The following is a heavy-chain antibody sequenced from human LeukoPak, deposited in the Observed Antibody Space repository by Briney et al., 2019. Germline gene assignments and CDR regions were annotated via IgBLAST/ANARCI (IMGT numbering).Heavy chain of an antibody. Sequence: PGGFLRLSCAASGFTFRNYGMHWVRQAPGKGLEWVTIIWYDGSNKYYADSVKGRFTISRDDSKNTLYLQMNSLRDEDTAVYHCARVAYSGNSWAFDIWGQGTTVTVSS. CDR1: GFTFRNYG. V-gene: IGHV3-33*01. CDR2: IWYDGSNK. CDR3: ARVAYSGNSWAFDI. D-gene: IGHD1-26*01. J-gene: IGHJ3*02.